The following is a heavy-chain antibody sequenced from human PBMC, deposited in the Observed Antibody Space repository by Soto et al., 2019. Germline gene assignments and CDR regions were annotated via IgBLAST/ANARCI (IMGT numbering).Heavy chain of an antibody. D-gene: IGHD2-2*01. J-gene: IGHJ6*02. CDR2: IWYDGSNK. Sequence: QVQLVESGGGVVQPGRSLRLSCAASGFTFNDYGMHWVRQAPGKGLEWVALIWYDGSNKYYADSVKGRFTISRDNSKNTLYLQMNSLRAEDTAVYYCARDSFVVVPAAIYYYYYGMDVWGQGTTVTVSS. V-gene: IGHV3-33*01. CDR1: GFTFNDYG. CDR3: ARDSFVVVPAAIYYYYYGMDV.